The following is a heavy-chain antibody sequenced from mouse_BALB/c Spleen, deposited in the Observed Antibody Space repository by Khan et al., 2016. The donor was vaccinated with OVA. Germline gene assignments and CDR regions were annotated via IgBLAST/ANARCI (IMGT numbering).Heavy chain of an antibody. D-gene: IGHD2-14*01. CDR1: GYTFTNYG. V-gene: IGHV9-3-1*01. CDR2: INTYTGEP. Sequence: QIQLVQSGPELKKPGETVKISCKASGYTFTNYGMDWVKQAPGKGLKWMGWINTYTGEPTYADDFKGRFAFSLETSASTAYLQINNLKNEDTATYCCGRRESYRSFAYWGQGTLVTVFA. J-gene: IGHJ3*01. CDR3: GRRESYRSFAY.